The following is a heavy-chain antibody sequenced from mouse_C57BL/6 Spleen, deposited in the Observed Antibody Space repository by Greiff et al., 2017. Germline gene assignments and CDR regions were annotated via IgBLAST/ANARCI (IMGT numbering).Heavy chain of an antibody. CDR3: ARRVITTGVAAMDY. V-gene: IGHV1-9*01. CDR1: GYTFTGYW. D-gene: IGHD1-1*01. Sequence: QVQLQQPGAELMKPGASVKLSCKASGYTFTGYWIEWVKQRPGHGLEWIGGILPGRGGTNYNEKFKGKATFTAETSSNTAYMQLSSLTSEDSAIXYCARRVITTGVAAMDYWGQGTSVTVAS. J-gene: IGHJ4*01. CDR2: ILPGRGGT.